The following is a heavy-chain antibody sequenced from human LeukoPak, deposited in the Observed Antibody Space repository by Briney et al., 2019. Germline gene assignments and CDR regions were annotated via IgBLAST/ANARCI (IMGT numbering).Heavy chain of an antibody. CDR1: GFTLSSYW. D-gene: IGHD3-9*01. CDR2: IYYSGST. Sequence: GSLRLSCAASGFTLSSYWMSWVRQAPGMGLEWIGNIYYSGSTYYNPSLKSRVTISVDTSKNQFSLKLSSVTAADTAVYYCARSAELRYFDWLSYFQHWGQGTLVTVSS. J-gene: IGHJ1*01. CDR3: ARSAELRYFDWLSYFQH. V-gene: IGHV4-4*02.